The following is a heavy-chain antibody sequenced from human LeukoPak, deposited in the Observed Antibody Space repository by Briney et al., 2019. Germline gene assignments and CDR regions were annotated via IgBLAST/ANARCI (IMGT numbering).Heavy chain of an antibody. J-gene: IGHJ4*02. CDR2: IYSGGST. V-gene: IGHV3-53*01. Sequence: SGGSLRLSCAASGFTVYSNYMSWARQAPGKGLEWVSVIYSGGSTYYADSVKGRFTISRDNSKNTLYLQMNSLRAEDTAVYYCVRQLGYCSGGSCNWGQGTLVTVSS. D-gene: IGHD2-15*01. CDR3: VRQLGYCSGGSCN. CDR1: GFTVYSNY.